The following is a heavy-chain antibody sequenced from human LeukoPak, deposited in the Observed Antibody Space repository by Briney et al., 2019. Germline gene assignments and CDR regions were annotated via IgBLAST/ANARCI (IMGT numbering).Heavy chain of an antibody. Sequence: GGSLRLSCAASGFAFSDYFMTWIRQAPGKGLEYISFITSSGTTTYYADSLKGRFTISRDNAKNSLYLQMDSLRAEDTAVYYCARGDEGDTTVLRGGYFDYWGQGTLVTVSS. CDR2: ITSSGTTT. J-gene: IGHJ4*02. D-gene: IGHD4-17*01. CDR3: ARGDEGDTTVLRGGYFDY. CDR1: GFAFSDYF. V-gene: IGHV3-11*04.